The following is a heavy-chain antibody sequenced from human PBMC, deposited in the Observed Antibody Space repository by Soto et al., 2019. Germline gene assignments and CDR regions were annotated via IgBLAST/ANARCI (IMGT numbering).Heavy chain of an antibody. CDR2: MSGSGGHI. CDR1: GFSFNFYV. D-gene: IGHD4-4*01. CDR3: ARAVTQYFDS. J-gene: IGHJ4*02. V-gene: IGHV3-23*01. Sequence: PGGSLRLSCAASGFSFNFYVMTWVRQAPGKGLEWVSGMSGSGGHIYYADSVKGRFTVSRDNSNSTLYLQMNSLRAEDTAVYYCARAVTQYFDSWGQGSLVTVPQ.